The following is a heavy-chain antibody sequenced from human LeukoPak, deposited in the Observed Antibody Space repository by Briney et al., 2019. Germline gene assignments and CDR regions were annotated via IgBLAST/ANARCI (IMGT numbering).Heavy chain of an antibody. V-gene: IGHV3-30*02. CDR3: AKTHGPYCSGGTCLDYYYYMDV. D-gene: IGHD2-15*01. CDR2: VRYDETNK. CDR1: GFTFDNYG. Sequence: GGSLRLSCAASGFTFDNYGMHRVRQAPGKGLEWVAFVRYDETNKYYADSVKGRFTISRDNSKNTLYLQMNSLRVEDTAIYYCAKTHGPYCSGGTCLDYYYYMDVWGKGTTVTVSS. J-gene: IGHJ6*03.